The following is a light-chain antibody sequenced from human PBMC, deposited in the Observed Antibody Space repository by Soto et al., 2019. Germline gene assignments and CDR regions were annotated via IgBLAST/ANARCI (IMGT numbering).Light chain of an antibody. CDR1: QSVSSD. CDR3: QQRSNWLT. CDR2: DAS. Sequence: EIVVTQSPATLSVSPGERATLSCRASQSVSSDLAWYHQKPGQAPRLLIYDASNRATGIPARFSGSGSGTDFTLTISSLEPEDFAVYYCQQRSNWLTFGGGTKVDIK. V-gene: IGKV3-11*01. J-gene: IGKJ4*01.